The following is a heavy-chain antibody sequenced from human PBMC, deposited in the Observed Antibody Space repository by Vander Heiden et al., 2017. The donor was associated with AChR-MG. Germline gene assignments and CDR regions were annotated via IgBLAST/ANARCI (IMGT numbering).Heavy chain of an antibody. CDR3: ARDFGAVPRPVDY. D-gene: IGHD6-19*01. J-gene: IGHJ4*02. CDR2: ISGSGDRP. Sequence: EVQLLESGGGLVQPGGSLRLSCAASGFSFNTYAMSWVRQAPGKGLEWVSVISGSGDRPYYADSVKGRFTISRDNSKNTLFLQMNRLGADDTALYYCARDFGAVPRPVDYWGQGTLVTVSS. V-gene: IGHV3-23*01. CDR1: GFSFNTYA.